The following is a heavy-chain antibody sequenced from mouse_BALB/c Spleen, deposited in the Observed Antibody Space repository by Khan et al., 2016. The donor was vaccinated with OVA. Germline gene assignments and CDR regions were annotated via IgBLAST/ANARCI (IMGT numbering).Heavy chain of an antibody. D-gene: IGHD2-3*01. CDR2: ISTYSGNT. V-gene: IGHV1S137*01. CDR3: TRPAYDGYYDY. J-gene: IGHJ2*01. Sequence: QVQLQQPGPELVRPGVSVKISCKGSGYTFTDYAMHWVKQSHAKSLEWIGLISTYSGNTNYKQKFKGKATMTVDKSSSTAYMELARLTSEDSAIYSCTRPAYDGYYDYWGQGTTLTVSS. CDR1: GYTFTDYA.